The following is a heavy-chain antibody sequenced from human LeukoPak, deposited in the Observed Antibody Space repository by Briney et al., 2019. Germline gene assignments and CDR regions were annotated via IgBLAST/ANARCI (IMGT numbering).Heavy chain of an antibody. J-gene: IGHJ3*02. V-gene: IGHV1-69*06. CDR2: IIPIFGTA. CDR3: AREVMAAKYAFDI. Sequence: ASVKVSCKASGGTFSSYAISWVRQAPGQGLEWMGGIIPIFGTANYAQKFQGRVTITADKSTSTAYMELSSLRSEDTAVYYCAREVMAAKYAFDIWGQGTMVTVSS. CDR1: GGTFSSYA. D-gene: IGHD5-24*01.